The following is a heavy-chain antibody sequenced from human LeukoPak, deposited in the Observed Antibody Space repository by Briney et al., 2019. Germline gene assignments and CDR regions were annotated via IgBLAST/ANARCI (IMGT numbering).Heavy chain of an antibody. V-gene: IGHV3-7*05. J-gene: IGHJ4*02. CDR2: INQDGSEK. D-gene: IGHD3-10*01. CDR3: ARSHGSFASGSGDY. CDR1: RFTYRNYQ. Sequence: PGGSLRLSCAASRFTYRNYQMRCVRQAPGKALEWLSNINQDGSEKYFEDSVRGRFSISRDNAMNSLYLQMSSLRAEDTAVYYCARSHGSFASGSGDYWGQGTLVTVSS.